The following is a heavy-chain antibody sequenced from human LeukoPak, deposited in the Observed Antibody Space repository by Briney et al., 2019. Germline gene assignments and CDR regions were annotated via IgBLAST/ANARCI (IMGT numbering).Heavy chain of an antibody. CDR1: GFTFDDYA. Sequence: PGRSLRLSCAASGFTFDDYAMHWVRQAPGKGLEWVSGISWNSGSIGYADSVKGRFTISRDNAKNSLYLQMNSLRAEDTAVYYCAREGDYDFWSGPTKTNWFDPWGQGTLVTVSS. V-gene: IGHV3-9*01. D-gene: IGHD3-3*01. CDR2: ISWNSGSI. J-gene: IGHJ5*02. CDR3: AREGDYDFWSGPTKTNWFDP.